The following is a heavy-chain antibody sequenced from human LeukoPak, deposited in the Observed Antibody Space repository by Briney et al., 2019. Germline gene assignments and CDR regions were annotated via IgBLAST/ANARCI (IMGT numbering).Heavy chain of an antibody. CDR2: TYYRSKWYN. J-gene: IGHJ4*02. Sequence: SQTLSRTCAISGDSVSSNRVAWSWIRQSSSGVLGWLGRTYYRSKWYNGYALSVKSLISINPDTSKNQFSLQLNSVNPEDTAVYYCARNRGGAIDYWGQGTLVTVSS. V-gene: IGHV6-1*01. CDR3: ARNRGGAIDY. CDR1: GDSVSSNRVA.